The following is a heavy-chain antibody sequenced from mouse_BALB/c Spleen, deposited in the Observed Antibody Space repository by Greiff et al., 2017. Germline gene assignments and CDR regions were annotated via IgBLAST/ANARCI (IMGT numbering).Heavy chain of an antibody. CDR3: ARQYFDV. CDR2: ISNGGGST. Sequence: EVQRVESGGGLVQPGGSLKLSCAASGFTFSSYTMSWVRQTPEKRLEWVAYISNGGGSTYYPDTVKGRFTISRDNAKNTLYLQMSSLKSEDTAMYYCARQYFDVWGAGTTVTVSS. CDR1: GFTFSSYT. V-gene: IGHV5-12-2*01. J-gene: IGHJ1*01.